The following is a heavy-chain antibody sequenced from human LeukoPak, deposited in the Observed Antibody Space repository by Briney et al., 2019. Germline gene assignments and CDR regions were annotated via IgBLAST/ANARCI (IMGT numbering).Heavy chain of an antibody. CDR1: GFTLSTYA. Sequence: PGGSLRLPCTASGFTLSTYAMNWVRQAPGKGLEWVSFISSSSIYIYYADSVKGRFTISRDNAKNSLYLQMNSLRAEDTAVYYCARDGSGWDNWFDPWGQGTLVTVSS. D-gene: IGHD6-19*01. V-gene: IGHV3-21*01. CDR2: ISSSSIYI. CDR3: ARDGSGWDNWFDP. J-gene: IGHJ5*02.